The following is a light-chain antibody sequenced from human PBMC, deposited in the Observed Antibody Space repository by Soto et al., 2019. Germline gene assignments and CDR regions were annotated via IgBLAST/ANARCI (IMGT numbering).Light chain of an antibody. CDR3: SSYTSSSTLV. CDR2: EVS. J-gene: IGLJ3*02. CDR1: SSDVDGYSY. Sequence: QSALTQPASVSGSPGQSITISCTGTSSDVDGYSYVSWYQQNPGKAPKLMIYEVSNRPSGVSNRFSGSKSGNTASLTISGLQADDEADYYCSSYTSSSTLVFGGGTKVTVL. V-gene: IGLV2-14*01.